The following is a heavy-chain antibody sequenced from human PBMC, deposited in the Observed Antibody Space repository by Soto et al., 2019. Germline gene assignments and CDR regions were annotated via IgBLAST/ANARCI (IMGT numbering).Heavy chain of an antibody. CDR1: GFTFSSYA. CDR3: AKHFQCSSTSCYSSGQRFYYYYYMDV. Sequence: EVQLLESGGGLVQPGGSLRLSCAASGFTFSSYAMSWVRQAPGKGLEWVSAISGSGGSTYYADSVKGRFTISRDNSKNTLYLQMNSLRAEDTAVYYCAKHFQCSSTSCYSSGQRFYYYYYMDVWGKGTTVTISS. CDR2: ISGSGGST. V-gene: IGHV3-23*01. J-gene: IGHJ6*03. D-gene: IGHD2-2*01.